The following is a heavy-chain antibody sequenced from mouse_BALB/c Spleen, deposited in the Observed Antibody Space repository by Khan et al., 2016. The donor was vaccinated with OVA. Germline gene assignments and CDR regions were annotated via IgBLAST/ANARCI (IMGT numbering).Heavy chain of an antibody. Sequence: VQLQQSGAVLARPGASVKMSCKASGYSFTSYLIHWVKQRPGQGLEWIGDIYPGNSDTTYNQKFKDKAKLTAGTSANTAYMELSSLTNEDSAVYYLARGGYSSFAYWGQGTLVTCSA. J-gene: IGHJ3*01. V-gene: IGHV1-5*01. D-gene: IGHD1-3*01. CDR2: IYPGNSDT. CDR1: GYSFTSYL. CDR3: ARGGYSSFAY.